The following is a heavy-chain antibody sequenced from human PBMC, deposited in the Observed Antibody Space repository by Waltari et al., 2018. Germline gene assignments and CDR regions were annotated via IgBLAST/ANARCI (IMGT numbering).Heavy chain of an antibody. CDR3: AKGRGEMGATAGFDS. CDR1: GFTFSTYA. D-gene: IGHD1-26*01. Sequence: EVQLLESGGGLVQPGGSVRLSCAASGFTFSTYAMSWVRQAPGQGLEWVSAVSGSGGASHYADSVKGRFTISRDNSKNTLYLQMNSLRAEDTAVFYCAKGRGEMGATAGFDSWGQGTLVTVSS. V-gene: IGHV3-23*01. CDR2: VSGSGGAS. J-gene: IGHJ4*02.